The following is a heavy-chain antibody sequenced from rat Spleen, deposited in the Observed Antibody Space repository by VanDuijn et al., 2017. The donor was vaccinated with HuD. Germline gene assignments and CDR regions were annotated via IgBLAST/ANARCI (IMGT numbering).Heavy chain of an antibody. J-gene: IGHJ4*01. CDR2: MWSDGDT. D-gene: IGHD1-2*01. Sequence: QVQLKESGPGLVQPSQTLSLTCTVSGFSLTSYHVHWVRQPPGKGLEWMGVMWSDGDTSYNSALKSRLSISRGTSKSQVFLKMNSLQTEETATYYCARDGGGIYYYSSYGYVMDAWGQGASVTVSS. CDR3: ARDGGGIYYYSSYGYVMDA. V-gene: IGHV2-32*01. CDR1: GFSLTSYH.